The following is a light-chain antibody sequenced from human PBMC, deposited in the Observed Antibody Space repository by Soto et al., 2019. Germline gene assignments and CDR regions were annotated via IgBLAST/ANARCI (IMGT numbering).Light chain of an antibody. Sequence: QSALTQPASVSGSPGQSITISCTGTSSEVGGYNYVSWYQQHPGKAPKLMIYEVSNRPSGVSNRFSGSKSGNTASLTISGLQAEDEDDYYCSSYTSSSTIYVFGTGTKLTVL. CDR3: SSYTSSSTIYV. V-gene: IGLV2-14*01. CDR1: SSEVGGYNY. CDR2: EVS. J-gene: IGLJ1*01.